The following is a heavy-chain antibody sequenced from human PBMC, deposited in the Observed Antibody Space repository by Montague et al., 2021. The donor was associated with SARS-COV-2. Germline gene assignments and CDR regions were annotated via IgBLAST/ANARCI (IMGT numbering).Heavy chain of an antibody. D-gene: IGHD2-2*01. CDR2: IHYRGIT. Sequence: SETLSLTCTVSGDSISSGYFYWGWIRQPPGKGLEWVGTIHYRGITYYNPSLKSRVTISVDTSRNQFSLKLSSVTAADTAIYYCARHLAISGPAAVSDYWGQGTLVTVSS. CDR3: ARHLAISGPAAVSDY. V-gene: IGHV4-39*01. CDR1: GDSISSGYFY. J-gene: IGHJ4*02.